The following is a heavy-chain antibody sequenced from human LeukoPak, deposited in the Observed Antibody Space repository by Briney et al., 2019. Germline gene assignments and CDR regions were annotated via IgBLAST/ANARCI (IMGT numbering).Heavy chain of an antibody. CDR1: GGSISSYY. V-gene: IGHV4-59*01. Sequence: SETLSLTCTVSGGSISSYYWSWVRQPPGKGLEWIGYIYYSGSTNYNPSLKSRVTISVDTSKNQFSLKLSSVTAADTAVYYCAGAVAYCGGDCYYSAFDIWGQGTMVTVSS. D-gene: IGHD2-21*02. J-gene: IGHJ3*02. CDR2: IYYSGST. CDR3: AGAVAYCGGDCYYSAFDI.